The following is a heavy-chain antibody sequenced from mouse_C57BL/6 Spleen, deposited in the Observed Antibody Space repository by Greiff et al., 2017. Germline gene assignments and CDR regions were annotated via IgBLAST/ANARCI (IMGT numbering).Heavy chain of an antibody. CDR1: GYTFTDYE. Sequence: QVQLKQSGAELVRPGASVTLSCKASGYTFTDYEMHWVKQTPVHGLEWIGAIDPEPGGTAYNQKFKGKAILTADKSSSTAYMELRSLTSEDSAVYYCTTRYYYGSSYDAYWGQGTLVTVSA. J-gene: IGHJ3*01. V-gene: IGHV1-15*01. CDR2: IDPEPGGT. D-gene: IGHD1-1*01. CDR3: TTRYYYGSSYDAY.